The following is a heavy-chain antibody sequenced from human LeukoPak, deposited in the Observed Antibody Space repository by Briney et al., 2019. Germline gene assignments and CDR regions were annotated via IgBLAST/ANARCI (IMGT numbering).Heavy chain of an antibody. D-gene: IGHD3-22*01. CDR1: GFTVSSNY. V-gene: IGHV3-66*01. CDR3: ARDPRPSLDDSSGYDGYFDY. Sequence: GGSLRLSCAASGFTVSSNYMSWVRQAPGKGLEWVSVIYSGGSTYYADSVKGRFTISRDNSKNTLYLQMNSLRAEDTAVYYCARDPRPSLDDSSGYDGYFDYWGQGTLVTVSS. J-gene: IGHJ4*02. CDR2: IYSGGST.